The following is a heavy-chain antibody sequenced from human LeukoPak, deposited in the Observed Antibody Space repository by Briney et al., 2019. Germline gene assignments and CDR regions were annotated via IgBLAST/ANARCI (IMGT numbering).Heavy chain of an antibody. CDR3: ARYNWNYPNPFDY. D-gene: IGHD1-7*01. CDR1: AFTFSDYA. V-gene: IGHV3-30*02. J-gene: IGHJ4*02. Sequence: PGGSLRLSCAASAFTFSDYAMHWVRQVPGKGLEWVAFIHYDGSNEYYADSVKGRFTISRDNSKNTLYLQMNSLRAEDTAVYYCARYNWNYPNPFDYWGQGTLVTVSS. CDR2: IHYDGSNE.